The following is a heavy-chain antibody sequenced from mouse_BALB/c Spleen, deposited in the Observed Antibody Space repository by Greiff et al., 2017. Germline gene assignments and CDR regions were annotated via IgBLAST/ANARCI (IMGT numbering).Heavy chain of an antibody. V-gene: IGHV5-6-5*01. J-gene: IGHJ4*01. CDR1: GFTFSSYA. D-gene: IGHD1-2*01. CDR3: ARTGITTATGAMDY. Sequence: EVTLVESGGGLVKPGGSLKLSCAASGFTFSSYAMSWVRQTPEKRLEWVASISSGGSTYYPDSVKGRFTISRDNARNILYLQMSSLSSEDTAMYYCARTGITTATGAMDYWGQGTSVTVSS. CDR2: ISSGGST.